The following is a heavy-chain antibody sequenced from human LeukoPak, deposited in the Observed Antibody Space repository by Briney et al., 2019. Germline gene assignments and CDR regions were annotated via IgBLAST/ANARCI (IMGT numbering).Heavy chain of an antibody. CDR1: GGSISSYY. CDR2: IYTSGST. D-gene: IGHD1-26*01. CDR3: ARASRVGATYYFDY. J-gene: IGHJ4*02. Sequence: PSETLSLTCTVSGGSISSYYWSWIRQPAGKGREWVGRIYTSGSTNYNPSLTGRATMSVDTSKNQFSLKLSSVTAADTAVYYCARASRVGATYYFDYWGQGTLVTVSS. V-gene: IGHV4-4*07.